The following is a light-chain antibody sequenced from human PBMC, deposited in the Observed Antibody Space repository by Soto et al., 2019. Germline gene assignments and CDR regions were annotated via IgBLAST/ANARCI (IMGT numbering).Light chain of an antibody. CDR3: QQYNNWPPWT. V-gene: IGKV3D-15*01. CDR2: GAS. Sequence: EVVMTQSPATLSVSPGEGVTLSCRASQGIGDTLAWYQHKPGQTPRLLIYGASNRATGIPDRFSGSGSGTDFTLTISRLEPEDFAVYYCQQYNNWPPWTFGQGTKVDIK. CDR1: QGIGDT. J-gene: IGKJ1*01.